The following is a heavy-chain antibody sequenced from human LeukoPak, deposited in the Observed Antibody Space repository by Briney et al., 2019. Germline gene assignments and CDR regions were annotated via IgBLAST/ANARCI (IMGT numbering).Heavy chain of an antibody. CDR2: IYYSGST. CDR3: ARYTAMGTTNFDY. J-gene: IGHJ4*02. D-gene: IGHD5-18*01. Sequence: SETLSLTCTVSGGSIRSSSYHWGCIRQPPGKGLEWIGSIYYSGSTYYNPSLKSRVTISVDTSKNQFSLKLSSVTAADTAVYYCARYTAMGTTNFDYWGQGTLVTASS. CDR1: GGSIRSSSYH. V-gene: IGHV4-39*01.